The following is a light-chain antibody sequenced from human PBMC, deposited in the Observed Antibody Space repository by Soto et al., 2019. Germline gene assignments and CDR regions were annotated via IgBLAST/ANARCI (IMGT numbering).Light chain of an antibody. Sequence: IRLTHSPSSLSASVGDRVTITCRASQGISSYLAWYQQKPGKAPKLLIYAASTLQSGVPSRFSGSGSGTDFTLTISSLQPEDFATYYSQQLNSYLLTFGGGSKVDIX. CDR2: AAS. CDR1: QGISSY. CDR3: QQLNSYLLT. J-gene: IGKJ4*01. V-gene: IGKV1-9*01.